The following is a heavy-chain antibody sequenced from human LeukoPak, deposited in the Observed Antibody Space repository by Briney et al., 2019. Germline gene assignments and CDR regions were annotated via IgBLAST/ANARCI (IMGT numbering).Heavy chain of an antibody. CDR1: GYIFTRYG. V-gene: IGHV1-18*01. J-gene: IGHJ6*03. CDR3: ARVGYPGLYNWNSRDTSYYYYYMDV. CDR2: ISAYNGNT. Sequence: ASVKVSCKASGYIFTRYGISWVLQAPGQGLEGMGWISAYNGNTNYTQKLQGRVTMTTDTSTSTAYMELRSMRSDDTAVYYCARVGYPGLYNWNSRDTSYYYYYMDVWGKGTTVTVSS. D-gene: IGHD1-1*01.